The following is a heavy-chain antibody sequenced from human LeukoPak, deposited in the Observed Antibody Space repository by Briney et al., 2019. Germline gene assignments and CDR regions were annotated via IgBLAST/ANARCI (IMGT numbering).Heavy chain of an antibody. Sequence: GGSLTLFCAASGFTFSSYNMNWLRQARGKGLEWVSSISSSSSYIYYADSVKGRFTISRDNAKNSLYLQMNSLRAEDTAVYYCARHGHCSGGSCYRYDFDYWGQGTLVTVSS. D-gene: IGHD2-15*01. CDR1: GFTFSSYN. CDR2: ISSSSSYI. V-gene: IGHV3-21*01. CDR3: ARHGHCSGGSCYRYDFDY. J-gene: IGHJ4*02.